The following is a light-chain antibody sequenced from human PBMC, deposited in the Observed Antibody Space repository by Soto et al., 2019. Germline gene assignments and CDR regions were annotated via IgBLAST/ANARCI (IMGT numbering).Light chain of an antibody. Sequence: QSALTQPASVSGSPGQSITISCTGISSDIGGYNYVSWYQQLPGKAPKLMIYDVSNRRSGVSNRFSGSKSGNTASLTISGLQAEDEADYYCYSYTRSSTVLFGGGTKVTVL. V-gene: IGLV2-14*03. J-gene: IGLJ2*01. CDR1: SSDIGGYNY. CDR3: YSYTRSSTVL. CDR2: DVS.